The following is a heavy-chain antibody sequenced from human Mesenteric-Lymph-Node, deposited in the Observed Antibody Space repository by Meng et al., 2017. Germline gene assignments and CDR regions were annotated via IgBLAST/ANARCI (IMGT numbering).Heavy chain of an antibody. D-gene: IGHD3-10*01. CDR2: IYYSGST. CDR1: GGSVSSGSYY. V-gene: IGHV4-61*01. Sequence: SETLSLTCTVSGGSVSSGSYYWSWIRQPPGKGLEWIGYIYYSGSTNYNPSLKSRVTISVDTSKNQFSLKLSSVTAADTAMYYCARDLPDYYGSGSLNWFDPWGQGTLVTVSS. CDR3: ARDLPDYYGSGSLNWFDP. J-gene: IGHJ5*02.